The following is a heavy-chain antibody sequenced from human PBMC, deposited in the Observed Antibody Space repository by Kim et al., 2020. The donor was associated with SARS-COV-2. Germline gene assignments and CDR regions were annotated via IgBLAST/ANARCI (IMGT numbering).Heavy chain of an antibody. J-gene: IGHJ4*02. CDR2: GRGT. D-gene: IGHD2-8*02. V-gene: IGHV3-23*01. CDR3: ARTGIFDY. Sequence: GRGTYYADSVKGRFTISRDDSKNTLYLQMNSLRAEDTAIYYCARTGIFDYWGQGTLVTVSS.